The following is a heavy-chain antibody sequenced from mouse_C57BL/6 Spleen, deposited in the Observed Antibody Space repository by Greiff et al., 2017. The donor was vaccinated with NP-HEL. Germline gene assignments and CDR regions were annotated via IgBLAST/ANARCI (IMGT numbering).Heavy chain of an antibody. CDR1: GFNIKDYY. V-gene: IGHV14-1*01. J-gene: IGHJ3*01. CDR2: IDPEDGDT. D-gene: IGHD3-2*02. CDR3: TVDSSGYEWFAY. Sequence: EVKLVESGAELVRPGASVKLSCTASGFNIKDYYMHWVKQRPEQGLEWIGRIDPEDGDTEYATKFQGKATMTADTSSNTAYLQLSSLTSEETAVDYCTVDSSGYEWFAYWGQGTLVTVSA.